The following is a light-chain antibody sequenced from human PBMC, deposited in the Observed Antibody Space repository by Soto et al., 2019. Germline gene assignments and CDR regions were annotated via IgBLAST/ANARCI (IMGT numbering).Light chain of an antibody. V-gene: IGLV2-23*01. Sequence: QSALTQPASVSGSPGQSITISCTGTSSDVGSYNLVSWYQQHPGKAPKLMIYEGSKRPSGVSNRFSGSKSGNTASLTISGLQAAAEADYYCCSYAGSFYVFGTGTKLTFL. CDR3: CSYAGSFYV. J-gene: IGLJ1*01. CDR1: SSDVGSYNL. CDR2: EGS.